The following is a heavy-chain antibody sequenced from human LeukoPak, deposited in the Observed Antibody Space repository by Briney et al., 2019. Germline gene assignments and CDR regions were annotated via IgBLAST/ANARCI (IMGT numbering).Heavy chain of an antibody. CDR3: AKDISNWNSRHFDY. D-gene: IGHD1-7*01. V-gene: IGHV3-43*02. CDR1: GFTFDDYA. J-gene: IGHJ4*02. Sequence: GSLRLSCAASGFTFDDYAMHWVRAVPGKGLEWGSLISGNGGNTYYADSVKGRFTISRDNSKNSLYLQMNSLRTEDTALYYCAKDISNWNSRHFDYWGQGTLVTVSS. CDR2: ISGNGGNT.